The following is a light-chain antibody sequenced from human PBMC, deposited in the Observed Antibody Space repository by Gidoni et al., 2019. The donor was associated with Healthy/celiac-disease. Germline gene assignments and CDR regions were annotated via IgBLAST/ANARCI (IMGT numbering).Light chain of an antibody. CDR1: QSISSY. Sequence: DIQMTQSQSSLSASVGDRVTIPCRASQSISSYLNWYQQKPGKAPKLLIYAASSLQSGVPSRFSGSGSGTDFTLTISSLQPEDFATYYCQQSYSTPIFGQGTKLEIK. CDR3: QQSYSTPI. V-gene: IGKV1-39*01. CDR2: AAS. J-gene: IGKJ2*01.